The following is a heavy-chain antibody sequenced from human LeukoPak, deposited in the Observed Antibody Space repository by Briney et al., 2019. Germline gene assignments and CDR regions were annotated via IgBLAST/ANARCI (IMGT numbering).Heavy chain of an antibody. J-gene: IGHJ6*03. CDR2: ISPNGVIT. CDR3: ARDPYSGHYGNDYYYYMDV. CDR1: GFTFSSHG. D-gene: IGHD5-12*01. V-gene: IGHV3-23*01. Sequence: GGSLRLSCVASGFTFSSHGMNWVRQAPGKGLEWVSGISPNGVITYYADSVKGRFSISRDNAKSSLYLQMNNLRAEDTAVYYCARDPYSGHYGNDYYYYMDVWGKGTTVTISS.